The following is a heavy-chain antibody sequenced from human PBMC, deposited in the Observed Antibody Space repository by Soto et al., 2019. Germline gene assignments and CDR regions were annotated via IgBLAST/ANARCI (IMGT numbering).Heavy chain of an antibody. J-gene: IGHJ4*02. Sequence: LRLSCAASGFTFSSYAMIWVRQAPLKGLEWVSAISGSGGSTYYADSVKGRFTISRDNSKNTLYLQMNSLRAEDTAVYYCAKSYDSSGYYFPFDYWGQGTLVTVSS. CDR1: GFTFSSYA. CDR2: ISGSGGST. CDR3: AKSYDSSGYYFPFDY. D-gene: IGHD3-22*01. V-gene: IGHV3-23*01.